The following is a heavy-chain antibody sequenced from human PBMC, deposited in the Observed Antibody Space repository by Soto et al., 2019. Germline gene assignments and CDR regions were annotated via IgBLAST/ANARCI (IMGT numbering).Heavy chain of an antibody. D-gene: IGHD2-15*01. J-gene: IGHJ4*02. CDR1: GYTFTSYG. Sequence: QVQLVQSGAEVKKPGASVKVSCKASGYTFTSYGISWVRQAPGQGLEWMGWISAYNGNTNYAQKLQGRVIMTTDTSTSTAYMELRSLRSDDTAVYYCARDRRYCSGGSCYSRVFDYWGQGTLVTVSS. V-gene: IGHV1-18*01. CDR3: ARDRRYCSGGSCYSRVFDY. CDR2: ISAYNGNT.